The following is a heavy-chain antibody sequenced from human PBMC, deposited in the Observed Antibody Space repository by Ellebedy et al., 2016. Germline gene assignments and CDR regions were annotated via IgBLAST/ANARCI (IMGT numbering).Heavy chain of an antibody. Sequence: GESLKISCAVSGFTVRTNYMSWVRQAPGKGPEWVSTITGSGDRTNYADSVKGRFTISRDSSKNTLYLDMDSLRAEDTAIYYCARGWHQPDYWGQGTLVTVSS. CDR3: ARGWHQPDY. V-gene: IGHV3-23*01. CDR2: ITGSGDRT. J-gene: IGHJ4*02. CDR1: GFTVRTNY. D-gene: IGHD2-15*01.